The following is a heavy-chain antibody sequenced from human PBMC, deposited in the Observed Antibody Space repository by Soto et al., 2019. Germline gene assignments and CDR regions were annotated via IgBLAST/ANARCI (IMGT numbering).Heavy chain of an antibody. V-gene: IGHV3-74*01. CDR3: AREPPYGSGTRLDV. CDR1: GFTFSSYW. Sequence: EVQLVEPGGGLVQPGGSLRLSCAASGFTFSSYWMHWVRQAPGKGLVWVSRINSDGSSTSYADSVKGRFTISRDNAKNTLYLQMNSLRAEDTAVYYCAREPPYGSGTRLDVWGQGTTVTVSS. CDR2: INSDGSST. J-gene: IGHJ6*02. D-gene: IGHD3-10*01.